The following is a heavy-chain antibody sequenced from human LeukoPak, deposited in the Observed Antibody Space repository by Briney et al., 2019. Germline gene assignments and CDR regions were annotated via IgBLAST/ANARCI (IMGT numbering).Heavy chain of an antibody. J-gene: IGHJ6*02. V-gene: IGHV1-18*01. CDR3: ARRLMVYARVYGMDV. Sequence: ASAKVSCKASGYTFTSYGISWVRQAPGQGLEWMGWISAYNGNTNYAQKLQGRVTMTTDTSTSTACMELRNLRSDDTAVYYCARRLMVYARVYGMDVWGQGTTVTVSS. CDR1: GYTFTSYG. D-gene: IGHD2-8*01. CDR2: ISAYNGNT.